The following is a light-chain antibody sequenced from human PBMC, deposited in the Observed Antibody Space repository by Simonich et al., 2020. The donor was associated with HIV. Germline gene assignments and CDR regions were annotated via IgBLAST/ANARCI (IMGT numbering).Light chain of an antibody. CDR3: SSYTSSSTWV. J-gene: IGLJ3*02. Sequence: QSALTQPASVSGSPGQSITISCTGTSSNVGGYNYVSWYQQPPGKDPKLMIYDFSKRPSGVCNRFSGSKSGNTASLTISGLQAEDEADYYCSSYTSSSTWVFGGGTKLTVL. CDR2: DFS. CDR1: SSNVGGYNY. V-gene: IGLV2-14*01.